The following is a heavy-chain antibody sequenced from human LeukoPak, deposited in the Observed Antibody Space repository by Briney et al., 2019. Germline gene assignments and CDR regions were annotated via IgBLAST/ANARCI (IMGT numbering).Heavy chain of an antibody. CDR2: IYTSGST. CDR1: GSISGYY. V-gene: IGHV4-4*09. CDR3: ARQKCTSTSCLTKNALDI. Sequence: SETLSLTCTVSGSISGYYWSWIRQPPGKGLEWIGYIYTSGSTNYNPSLESRVTISVDTSKNQFSLDLSSVTAADTAVYYCARQKCTSTSCLTKNALDIWGQGTMVTVSS. J-gene: IGHJ3*02. D-gene: IGHD2-2*01.